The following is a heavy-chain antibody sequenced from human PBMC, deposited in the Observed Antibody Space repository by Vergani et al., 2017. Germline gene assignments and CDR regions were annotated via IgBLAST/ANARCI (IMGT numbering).Heavy chain of an antibody. CDR2: IQFDGSNQ. D-gene: IGHD3-16*01. CDR1: GFTLSNYD. V-gene: IGHV3-30*02. CDR3: AKHFRGWGIDY. Sequence: QVQLVESGGGVVQRGGSLRLSCATSGFTLSNYDMQWIRQGPGKGLEFVAFIQFDGSNQYYADSVKGRFTLSRDFSKNTLYLQMNSLRTDDTATYYCAKHFRGWGIDYWGQVTQVIVSS. J-gene: IGHJ4*02.